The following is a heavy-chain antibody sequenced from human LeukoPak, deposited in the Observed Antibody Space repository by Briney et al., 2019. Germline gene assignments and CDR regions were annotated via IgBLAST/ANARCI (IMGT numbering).Heavy chain of an antibody. CDR3: ARVERNYDFWSGYSHWFDP. CDR2: INHSGST. J-gene: IGHJ5*02. D-gene: IGHD3-3*01. Sequence: SETLSLTCAVYGGSFSGYYWSWIRQPPGKGLEWIGEINHSGSTNYNPSLKSRVTISVDTSKNQFSLKLSSVTAADTAVYYCARVERNYDFWSGYSHWFDPWGQGTLVTVSS. V-gene: IGHV4-34*01. CDR1: GGSFSGYY.